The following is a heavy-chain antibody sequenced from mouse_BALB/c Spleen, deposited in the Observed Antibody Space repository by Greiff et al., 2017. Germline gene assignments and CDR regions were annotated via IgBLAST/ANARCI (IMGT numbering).Heavy chain of an antibody. Sequence: EVMLVESGPSLVKPSQTLSLTCSVTGDSITSGYWNWIRKFPGNKLEYMGYISYSGSTYYNPSLKSRISITRDTSKNQYYLQLNSVTTEDTATYYCARSPYGNYGGWFAYWGQGTLVTVSA. CDR1: GDSITSGY. V-gene: IGHV3-8*02. CDR2: ISYSGST. CDR3: ARSPYGNYGGWFAY. D-gene: IGHD2-10*02. J-gene: IGHJ3*01.